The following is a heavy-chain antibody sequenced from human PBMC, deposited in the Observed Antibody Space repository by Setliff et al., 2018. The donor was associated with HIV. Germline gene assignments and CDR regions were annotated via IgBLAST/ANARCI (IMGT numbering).Heavy chain of an antibody. CDR2: VNLPKTL. J-gene: IGHJ4*02. V-gene: IGHV4-34*01. CDR3: ARAIVKTGYHTKSRVFDY. D-gene: IGHD3-9*01. CDR1: GGSLNDYS. Sequence: PSETLSLTCAVYGGSLNDYSWNWIRQSPGKGLEWIGEVNLPKTLNYNPSLESRITIPVDTSKKQFSLDLSSVTAADTAVYFCARAIVKTGYHTKSRVFDYWGQGTLVTVSS.